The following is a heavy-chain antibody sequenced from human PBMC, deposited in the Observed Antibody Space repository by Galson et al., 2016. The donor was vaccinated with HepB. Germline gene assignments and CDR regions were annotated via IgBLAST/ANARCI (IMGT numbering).Heavy chain of an antibody. D-gene: IGHD6-6*01. CDR2: IIPIFGTP. J-gene: IGHJ4*02. Sequence: SVKVSCKASGGTFSTYAINWVRQAPGQGLEWVGGIIPIFGTPHYAQKFLGRVTITADEFTTTAYMELTSLRSEDTAVYFCARVEYSSLSGANRFDYWGQGTLVTVSS. CDR3: ARVEYSSLSGANRFDY. CDR1: GGTFSTYA. V-gene: IGHV1-69*13.